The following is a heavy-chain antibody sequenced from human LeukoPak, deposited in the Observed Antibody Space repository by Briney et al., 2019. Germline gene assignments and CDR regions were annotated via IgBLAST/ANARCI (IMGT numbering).Heavy chain of an antibody. D-gene: IGHD5-18*01. V-gene: IGHV1-46*01. CDR3: ARVNGPGYSYGYVDY. CDR1: GYTFTSYY. Sequence: AASVKVSCKASGYTFTSYYMHWVRQAPGQGLEWMGIINPSGGSTSYAQMFQGRVTMTRDTSTSTVYMELSRLRSEDTAVYYCARVNGPGYSYGYVDYWGQGTLVTVSS. CDR2: INPSGGST. J-gene: IGHJ4*02.